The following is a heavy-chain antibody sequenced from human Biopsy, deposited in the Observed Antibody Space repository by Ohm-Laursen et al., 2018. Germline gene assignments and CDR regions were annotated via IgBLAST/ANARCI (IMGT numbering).Heavy chain of an antibody. J-gene: IGHJ4*02. CDR1: GDTFTTSA. Sequence: SVKVSCKTSGDTFTTSAISWVRQAPGQGFEWMGRISGYNGNTNYAQKFQGRITVTIDAATSTGYMDLRSLKSDDTAVYYCARIAAAGWDDYWGQGTLVTVSS. CDR3: ARIAAAGWDDY. D-gene: IGHD6-25*01. CDR2: ISGYNGNT. V-gene: IGHV1-18*01.